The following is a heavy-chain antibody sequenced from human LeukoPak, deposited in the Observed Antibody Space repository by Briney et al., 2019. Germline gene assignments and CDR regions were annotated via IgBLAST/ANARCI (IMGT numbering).Heavy chain of an antibody. Sequence: SETLSLTCTVSGGSVSSGSYYWSWIRQPPGKGLEWIGYIYYSGSTNYNPSLKSRVTISVDTSKNQFSLKLSSVTAADTAVYYCARRLSLYSYGLYGMDVWGQGTTVTVSS. CDR3: ARRLSLYSYGLYGMDV. D-gene: IGHD5-18*01. CDR1: GGSVSSGSYY. J-gene: IGHJ6*02. V-gene: IGHV4-61*01. CDR2: IYYSGST.